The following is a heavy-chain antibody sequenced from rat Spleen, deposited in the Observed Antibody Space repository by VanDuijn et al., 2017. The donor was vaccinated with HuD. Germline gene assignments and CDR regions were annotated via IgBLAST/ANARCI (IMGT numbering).Heavy chain of an antibody. CDR2: IDSAGST. Sequence: EVQLQESGPGLVKPSQSLSLTCSVTGYSITSNYWGWIRSFPGNKLEWMAYIDSAGSTNYNPSLKSRLSITRDTSKNQFFLQVNSVSTEDTATYYCTTEEVHLRWGVFAYWGQGTLVTVSS. D-gene: IGHD1-5*01. CDR3: TTEEVHLRWGVFAY. V-gene: IGHV3-3*01. J-gene: IGHJ3*01. CDR1: GYSITSNY.